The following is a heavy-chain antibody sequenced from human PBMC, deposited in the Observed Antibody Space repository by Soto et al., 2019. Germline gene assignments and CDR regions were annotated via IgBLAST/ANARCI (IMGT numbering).Heavy chain of an antibody. CDR2: ISAGNGDT. D-gene: IGHD3-3*01. Sequence: GASVKVSCKASGYTFTRYPIHWVRLAPGQRLEWMGWISAGNGDTTYSQKFQGRVTFTTDTSASTAYMELASLHSEDTAVYYCAKDGAIFSSPSRGHFDYWGQGTLVTVSS. CDR3: AKDGAIFSSPSRGHFDY. J-gene: IGHJ4*02. V-gene: IGHV1-3*01. CDR1: GYTFTRYP.